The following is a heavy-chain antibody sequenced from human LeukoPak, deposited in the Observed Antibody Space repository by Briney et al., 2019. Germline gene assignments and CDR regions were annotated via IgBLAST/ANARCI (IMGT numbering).Heavy chain of an antibody. Sequence: SETLSLTCTVSGGSISSYYWSWIRQPAGKGLEWIGRIYTSGSTNYNPSLKSRVTMSVDTSKNQFSLKLSSVTAADTAVYYCARGGLGSGGRSIRFDPWGQGTLVTVSS. J-gene: IGHJ5*02. CDR3: ARGGLGSGGRSIRFDP. CDR1: GGSISSYY. D-gene: IGHD2-15*01. V-gene: IGHV4-4*07. CDR2: IYTSGST.